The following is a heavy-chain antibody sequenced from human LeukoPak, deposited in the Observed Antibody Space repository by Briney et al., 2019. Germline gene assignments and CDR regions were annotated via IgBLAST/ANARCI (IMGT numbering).Heavy chain of an antibody. CDR1: GFTFSSYA. CDR2: IKSKTDGGTK. CDR3: TTSYYYDGGGHSFYMDV. Sequence: PGGSLRLSCAASGFTFSSYAMNWVRQAPGKGLEWVGRIKSKTDGGTKDYAAPVKGRFTISRDDSKNTLYLQINSLKTEDTTVYYCTTSYYYDGGGHSFYMDVWGKGTTVTVSS. J-gene: IGHJ6*03. V-gene: IGHV3-15*01. D-gene: IGHD3-22*01.